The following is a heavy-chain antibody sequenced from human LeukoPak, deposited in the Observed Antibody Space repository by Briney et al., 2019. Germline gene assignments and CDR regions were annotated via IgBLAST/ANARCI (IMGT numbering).Heavy chain of an antibody. V-gene: IGHV3-53*01. Sequence: GGSLRLSCAASGFTVSSNYMSWVRQAPGKGLEWVSVIYSGGSTYYADSVKGRFTISSDNSKNTLYLQMNSLRAEDTAVYYCARGHDILTGYGDYWGQGTLVTVSS. D-gene: IGHD3-9*01. CDR1: GFTVSSNY. J-gene: IGHJ4*02. CDR3: ARGHDILTGYGDY. CDR2: IYSGGST.